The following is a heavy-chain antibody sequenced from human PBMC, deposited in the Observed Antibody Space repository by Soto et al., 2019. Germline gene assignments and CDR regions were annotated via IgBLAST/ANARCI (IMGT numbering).Heavy chain of an antibody. V-gene: IGHV4-59*08. J-gene: IGHJ6*02. Sequence: PSETLSLTCTVSGGSISISYWSSIRQPPGKGLEWIGYIYYSGSTNYNPSLKSRVTISVDTSKNQFSLKLSSVTAADTAVYYCARHDGSGSYWDYYYYGMDVWGQGTTVT. CDR2: IYYSGST. D-gene: IGHD3-10*01. CDR3: ARHDGSGSYWDYYYYGMDV. CDR1: GGSISISY.